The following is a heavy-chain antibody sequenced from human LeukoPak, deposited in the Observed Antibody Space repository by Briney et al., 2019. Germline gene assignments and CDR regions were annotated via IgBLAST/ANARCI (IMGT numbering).Heavy chain of an antibody. J-gene: IGHJ6*03. V-gene: IGHV4-30-2*01. Sequence: PSQTLSLTCTVSGGSISSGGYYWSWIRQPPGKGLEWIGYIYHSGSTYYNPSLKSRVTISVDRSKNQFSLKLSSVTAADTAVYYCARDPPMTRFMTTVTPRYYYYMDVWGKGTTVTVSS. D-gene: IGHD4-17*01. CDR1: GGSISSGGYY. CDR3: ARDPPMTRFMTTVTPRYYYYMDV. CDR2: IYHSGST.